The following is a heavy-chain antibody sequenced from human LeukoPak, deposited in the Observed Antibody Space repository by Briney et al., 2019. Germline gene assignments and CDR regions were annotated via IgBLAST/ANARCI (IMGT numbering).Heavy chain of an antibody. CDR1: GLTFSTSG. V-gene: IGHV3-21*06. Sequence: GGSLRLSCTASGLTFSTSGFNWVREAPGKGLEWVASIGPTGSDRYHADSIKGRFTISRDNANNFLYLQMNSLRAEDTAVYYCATETNGRHYDYWGQGTLLTVS. CDR2: IGPTGSDR. CDR3: ATETNGRHYDY. J-gene: IGHJ4*02. D-gene: IGHD1-14*01.